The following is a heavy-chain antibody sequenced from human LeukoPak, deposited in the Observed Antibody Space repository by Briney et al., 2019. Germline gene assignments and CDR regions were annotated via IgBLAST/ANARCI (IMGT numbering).Heavy chain of an antibody. Sequence: GGSLRLSCAASGFTFSSYAMHWVRQAPGKGLEWVAVISYDGSNKYYADSVKGRFTISRDNSKNTLYLQMNSLRAEDTAVYYCARVRDTAMVRRTTFGYWGQGTLVTVSS. V-gene: IGHV3-30*04. J-gene: IGHJ4*02. CDR1: GFTFSSYA. D-gene: IGHD5-18*01. CDR3: ARVRDTAMVRRTTFGY. CDR2: ISYDGSNK.